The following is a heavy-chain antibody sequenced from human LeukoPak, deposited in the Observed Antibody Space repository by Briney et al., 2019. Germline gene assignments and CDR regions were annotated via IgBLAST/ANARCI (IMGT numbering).Heavy chain of an antibody. V-gene: IGHV3-23*01. CDR3: AKRGYCRGGTCFSHDAFDI. CDR1: GLSFSSYA. CDR2: ISYSGGST. J-gene: IGHJ3*02. D-gene: IGHD2-15*01. Sequence: GGSLRLSCAASGLSFSSYAMSWVRQAPGKGLEWVSAISYSGGSTYYADSVKGRFTISRDNSKNTLYLQMNSLRAEDTAVYYCAKRGYCRGGTCFSHDAFDIWGQGTMVTVSS.